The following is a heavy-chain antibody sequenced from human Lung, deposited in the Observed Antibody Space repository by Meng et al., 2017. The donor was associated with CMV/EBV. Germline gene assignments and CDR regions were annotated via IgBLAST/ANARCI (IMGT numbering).Heavy chain of an antibody. CDR3: AKDSSAWYGGIDFDY. CDR1: GFTFDNFS. CDR2: ISWNSDTI. J-gene: IGHJ4*02. V-gene: IGHV3-9*01. Sequence: SCVASGFTFDNFSMHWVRQAPGKGLEWVSGISWNSDTIDYAAFVRGRFTVSRNNAKHPLYLQVNSLRIEDTALYYCAKDSSAWYGGIDFDYWGQGXLVTVSS. D-gene: IGHD6-19*01.